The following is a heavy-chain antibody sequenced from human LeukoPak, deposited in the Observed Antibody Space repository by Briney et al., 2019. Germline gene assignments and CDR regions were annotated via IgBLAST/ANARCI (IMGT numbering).Heavy chain of an antibody. CDR1: GGSISNYY. J-gene: IGHJ6*02. Sequence: SETLSLTCTVSGGSISNYYWSWIRQPPGKGLEWIGYIYYSGSTDYNPSLKSRVTISVDTSKNQFSLKLRSVTAADTAVYYCASIAAAGRPYFYYGMDVWGQGTTVTVSS. V-gene: IGHV4-59*08. CDR3: ASIAAAGRPYFYYGMDV. CDR2: IYYSGST. D-gene: IGHD6-13*01.